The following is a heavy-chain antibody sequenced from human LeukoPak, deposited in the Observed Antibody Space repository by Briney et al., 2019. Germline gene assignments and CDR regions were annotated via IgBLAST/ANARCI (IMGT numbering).Heavy chain of an antibody. V-gene: IGHV3-48*01. CDR2: ITSTSSTI. D-gene: IGHD3-10*01. CDR3: ARDQFLLWFGGSRY. Sequence: GGSLRLSCTASGFTFNNYNMNWVRQAPGKGLEWVSYITSTSSTIYYADSVKGRFTISRDNSKNTLYLQMNSLRAEDTAVYYCARDQFLLWFGGSRYWGQGTLVTVSS. J-gene: IGHJ4*02. CDR1: GFTFNNYN.